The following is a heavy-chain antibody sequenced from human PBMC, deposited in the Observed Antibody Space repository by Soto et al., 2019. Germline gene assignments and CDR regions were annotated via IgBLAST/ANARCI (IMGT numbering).Heavy chain of an antibody. J-gene: IGHJ6*02. CDR2: IYTGGST. D-gene: IGHD3-16*01. Sequence: EVQMVETGGGLSQPGGSLRLSCAVSGFIVSSKYMTWVRQAPGKGLGWVSVIYTGGSTHYADSARGRFTISRDSPKNTLYLQMNSLRAEDAAVYYCTTYTGYGMDVWGQGTTVTVSS. CDR1: GFIVSSKY. CDR3: TTYTGYGMDV. V-gene: IGHV3-53*02.